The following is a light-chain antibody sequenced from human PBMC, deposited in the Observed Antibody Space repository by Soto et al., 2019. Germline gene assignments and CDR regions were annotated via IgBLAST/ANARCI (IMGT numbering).Light chain of an antibody. Sequence: EIVMTQSPATLSVSPGERATLSCRASQSIISHLAWYQQKPGQAPRLLIYGASTRATDFSARFSGSGSGTEFTLIISSLQSEDFAIYYCQQYYTWPLTFGGGTKVEIK. CDR3: QQYYTWPLT. J-gene: IGKJ4*01. CDR2: GAS. CDR1: QSIISH. V-gene: IGKV3-15*01.